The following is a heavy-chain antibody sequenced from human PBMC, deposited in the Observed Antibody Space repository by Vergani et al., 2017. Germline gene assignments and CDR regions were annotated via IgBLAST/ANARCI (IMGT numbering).Heavy chain of an antibody. Sequence: VQLVESGGGLVKPGGSLRLSCAASGFTFSSYSMNWVRQAPGKGLEWIGEINHSGSTNYNPSLKSRVTISVDTSKNQFSLKLSSVTAADTAVYYCARGPTYYDFWSGYYGWWFDPWGQGTLVTVSS. D-gene: IGHD3-3*01. CDR1: GFTFSSYS. CDR3: ARGPTYYDFWSGYYGWWFDP. J-gene: IGHJ5*02. V-gene: IGHV4-34*01. CDR2: INHSGST.